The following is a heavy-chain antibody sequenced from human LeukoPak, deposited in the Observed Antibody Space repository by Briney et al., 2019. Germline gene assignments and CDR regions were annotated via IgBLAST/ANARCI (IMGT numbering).Heavy chain of an antibody. CDR3: ARSAQVVPAAIGFDP. D-gene: IGHD2-2*02. CDR2: INPNSGGT. J-gene: IGHJ5*02. V-gene: IGHV1-2*02. CDR1: GYTFTGYY. Sequence: ASVKVSCKASGYTFTGYYMHWVRQAPGQGLEWMGWINPNSGGTNYAQKFQGRVTMTRDTTISTAYMELSRLRSDDTAVYYCARSAQVVPAAIGFDPWGQGTLVTVSS.